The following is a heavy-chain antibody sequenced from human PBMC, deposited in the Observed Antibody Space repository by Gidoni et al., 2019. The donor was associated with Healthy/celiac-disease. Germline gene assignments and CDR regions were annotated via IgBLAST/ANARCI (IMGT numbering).Heavy chain of an antibody. CDR2: INAGTGNT. J-gene: IGHJ5*02. CDR1: GYTFTSYA. D-gene: IGHD2-15*01. Sequence: QVQLVQSGAEVKKPGASVKVSCKASGYTFTSYAMHSVRQAPGQRLEWMGWINAGTGNTKYSQKCQGRVTITRDTSASTAYMELSSLRSEDTAVYYCAREVVGYCSGGSCWTLNGFDPWGQGTLVTVSS. V-gene: IGHV1-3*01. CDR3: AREVVGYCSGGSCWTLNGFDP.